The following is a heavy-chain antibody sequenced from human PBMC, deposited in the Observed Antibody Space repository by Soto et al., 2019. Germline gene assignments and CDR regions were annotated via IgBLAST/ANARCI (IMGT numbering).Heavy chain of an antibody. CDR1: GGSISSGGYY. D-gene: IGHD2-15*01. CDR3: ARVHRTPTTAPVVTYFHFDY. V-gene: IGHV4-31*03. CDR2: IYYSGST. Sequence: QVQLQESGPGLVKPSQTLSLTCTVSGGSISSGGYYWSWIRQHPGKGLAWIGYIYYSGSTYYNPSLKSRVTISVDTSKNQFSLKLSSVTAADTAVYYCARVHRTPTTAPVVTYFHFDYWGQGTLVTVSS. J-gene: IGHJ4*02.